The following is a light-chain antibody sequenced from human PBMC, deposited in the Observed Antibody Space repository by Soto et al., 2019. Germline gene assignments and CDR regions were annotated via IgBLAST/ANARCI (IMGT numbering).Light chain of an antibody. Sequence: DIQMTRSRSSPSASVGDRVTITCRASQTISSKLIWYQQKPGEAPKTLIYTASTLYSGVPARFSVSGSGTDFTLTISSLQNEDFATYYCQQGYINTLTFGQGTRLEIK. CDR3: QQGYINTLT. J-gene: IGKJ5*01. CDR1: QTISSK. V-gene: IGKV1-39*01. CDR2: TAS.